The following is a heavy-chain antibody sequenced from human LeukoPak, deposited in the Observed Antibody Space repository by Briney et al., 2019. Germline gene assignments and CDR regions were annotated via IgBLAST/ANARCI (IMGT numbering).Heavy chain of an antibody. J-gene: IGHJ4*02. D-gene: IGHD5-18*01. CDR1: GFTFSTYP. V-gene: IGHV3-23*01. CDR3: ASSRVYGYPDY. Sequence: QSGGSLRLSCTASGFTFSTYPMYWVRQAPGKGLEWVSAITSSGDTTFYADSMKGRFTLSRDNSKNTLYLQMNSLRAEDTAVYYCASSRVYGYPDYWGQGTLVTVSS. CDR2: ITSSGDTT.